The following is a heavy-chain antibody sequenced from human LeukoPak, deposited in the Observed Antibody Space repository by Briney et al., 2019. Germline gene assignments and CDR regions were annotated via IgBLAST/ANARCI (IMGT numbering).Heavy chain of an antibody. J-gene: IGHJ5*02. Sequence: SETLSLTCPVSDDSISINNYYWAWIRQPPGEGLEWIGHIYYNGRTYYNPSLESRVTMFVDTSKNQFSLRLSSVTAADTAVYYWARHRGSSSEFSPWGQGTLVTVSS. D-gene: IGHD6-6*01. CDR3: ARHRGSSSEFSP. CDR2: IYYNGRT. V-gene: IGHV4-39*01. CDR1: DDSISINNYY.